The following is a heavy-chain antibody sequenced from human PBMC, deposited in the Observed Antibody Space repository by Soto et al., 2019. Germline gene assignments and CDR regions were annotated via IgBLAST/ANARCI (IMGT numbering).Heavy chain of an antibody. CDR2: ISSSSSTI. Sequence: GGSLRLSCAASGFTFSSYSMNWVRQAPGKGLEWVSYISSSSSTIYYADSVKGRFTISRDNAKNSLYLQMNSLRAEDTAVYYCARGEYSGYGPSDYWGQGTLVTVSS. V-gene: IGHV3-48*01. J-gene: IGHJ4*02. D-gene: IGHD5-12*01. CDR3: ARGEYSGYGPSDY. CDR1: GFTFSSYS.